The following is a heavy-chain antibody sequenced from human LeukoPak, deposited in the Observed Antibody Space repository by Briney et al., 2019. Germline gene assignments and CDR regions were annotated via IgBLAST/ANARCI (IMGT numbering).Heavy chain of an antibody. D-gene: IGHD5-24*01. CDR3: ARDREMGTIRNGFDV. V-gene: IGHV3-21*01. J-gene: IGHJ3*01. Sequence: PGGSLCLSCAASGFTFSAYSMNWVRQAPGKGLEWVSSISTSSSYIYYADSVKGRFTVSRDNAKNSLFLQMNSLRAEDTALYYCARDREMGTIRNGFDVWGQGTIVSVSS. CDR2: ISTSSSYI. CDR1: GFTFSAYS.